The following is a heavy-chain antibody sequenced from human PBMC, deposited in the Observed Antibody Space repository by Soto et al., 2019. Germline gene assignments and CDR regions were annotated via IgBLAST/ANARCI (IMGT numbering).Heavy chain of an antibody. V-gene: IGHV1-18*04. CDR1: GYTFTSYD. D-gene: IGHD2-2*01. CDR2: ISPHNGNT. Sequence: QVQLVQSGGEVKKPGASVKVSCKTSGYTFTSYDIAWVRQAPGQGLEWMGWISPHNGNTDYPQKLQDRVTLTADISTTTAYMELRSLRSDDTAVDFCAMFSRSALDYWGQGTLVTVSS. J-gene: IGHJ4*02. CDR3: AMFSRSALDY.